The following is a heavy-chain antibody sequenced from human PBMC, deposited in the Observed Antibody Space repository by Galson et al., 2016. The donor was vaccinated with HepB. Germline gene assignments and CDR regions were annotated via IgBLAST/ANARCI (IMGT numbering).Heavy chain of an antibody. CDR2: IYPGDSET. CDR1: GYDFSTYW. D-gene: IGHD3-22*01. CDR3: ARPAHSGYSNHFEF. J-gene: IGHJ4*02. V-gene: IGHV5-51*01. Sequence: QSGAEVKKPGESLKISCKGSGYDFSTYWIAWVRQMPGKGLEWMGIIYPGDSETRYSPSSQGQVTISADKSNNTAYLQWTNLNASDTAIFYCARPAHSGYSNHFEFWGQGTLITVSS.